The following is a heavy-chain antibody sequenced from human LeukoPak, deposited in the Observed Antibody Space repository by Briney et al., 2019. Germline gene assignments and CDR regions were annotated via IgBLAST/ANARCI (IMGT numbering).Heavy chain of an antibody. J-gene: IGHJ3*02. CDR1: GFTFSSYW. CDR3: ARFYGGSALDN. CDR2: INGDGRNI. Sequence: GGSLRLSCVASGFTFSSYWMHWVRQDPRKGLVWVSRINGDGRNINYADSVRGRFTISRDNAKNTLYLHMNSLRAEDTAVYYCARFYGGSALDNWGQGTMVTVSS. D-gene: IGHD3-16*01. V-gene: IGHV3-74*01.